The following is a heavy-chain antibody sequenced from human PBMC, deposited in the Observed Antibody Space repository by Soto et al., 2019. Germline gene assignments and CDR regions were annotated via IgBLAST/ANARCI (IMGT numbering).Heavy chain of an antibody. CDR3: ARERHLNSPADAFDL. J-gene: IGHJ3*01. D-gene: IGHD1-7*01. CDR2: MNPNSGGS. Sequence: HVHLGQSGADVKKPGASVKVSCMASGYNFIAQNIHWVRQAPGLGLEWMGKMNPNSGGSDYAQEFQGRVTVTRDTSISTVYMELTSLKYDDTAVYYCARERHLNSPADAFDLWGQGTMVIVSS. CDR1: GYNFIAQN. V-gene: IGHV1-2*02.